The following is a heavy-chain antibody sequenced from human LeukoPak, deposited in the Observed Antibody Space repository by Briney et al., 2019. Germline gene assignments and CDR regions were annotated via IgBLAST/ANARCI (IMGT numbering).Heavy chain of an antibody. Sequence: PGGSLRLSCAASGFTFSNYFMNWVRHAPGKGLEWVSYISSSSNIIYYADSVKGRFIISRDNAKNSLFLQMNSLRDEDTAVYYCAREGFYGSGRGADFDYWGQGTLVTVSS. V-gene: IGHV3-48*02. J-gene: IGHJ4*02. CDR2: ISSSSNII. CDR1: GFTFSNYF. D-gene: IGHD3-10*01. CDR3: AREGFYGSGRGADFDY.